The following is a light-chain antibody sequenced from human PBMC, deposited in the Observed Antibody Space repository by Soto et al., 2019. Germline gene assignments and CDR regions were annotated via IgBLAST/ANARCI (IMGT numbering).Light chain of an antibody. CDR1: YSNIGSST. CDR2: SNN. CDR3: AAWDDSLNGRWV. V-gene: IGLV1-44*01. Sequence: QSVLTQPPSASGTPGQRVTISCSGSYSNIGSSTVNWYQRLPGTAPKLLIYSNNQRPSGVPDRFSASKFGASASLAISGLQSEDEADYYCAAWDDSLNGRWVFGGGTKVTVL. J-gene: IGLJ3*02.